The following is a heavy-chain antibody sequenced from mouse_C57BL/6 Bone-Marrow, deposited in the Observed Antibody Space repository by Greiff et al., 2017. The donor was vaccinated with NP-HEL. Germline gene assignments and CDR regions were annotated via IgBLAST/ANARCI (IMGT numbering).Heavy chain of an antibody. CDR1: GFNIKDDY. CDR3: TTSYYGNLY. CDR2: IDPENGDT. J-gene: IGHJ2*01. Sequence: VQLQQSGAELVRPGASVKLSCTASGFNIKDDYMHWVKQRPEQGLEWIGWIDPENGDTEYASKFQGKATITADTSSNTAYLQLSSLTSEDTAVYYCTTSYYGNLYWGQGTTLTVYS. V-gene: IGHV14-4*01. D-gene: IGHD2-10*01.